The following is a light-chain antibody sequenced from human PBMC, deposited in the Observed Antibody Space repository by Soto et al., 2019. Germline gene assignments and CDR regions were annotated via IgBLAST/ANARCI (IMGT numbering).Light chain of an antibody. Sequence: DIVLTQSPGTLSLSPGERAALSCRASQSVSSSYLAWYQQKPGQAPRLLIYGASNRATDIPDRFSGSGSGTDFTLTISRLEPEDFAVYYCQQHDNSPLTFGGGTKVDMK. CDR2: GAS. J-gene: IGKJ4*01. V-gene: IGKV3-20*01. CDR3: QQHDNSPLT. CDR1: QSVSSSY.